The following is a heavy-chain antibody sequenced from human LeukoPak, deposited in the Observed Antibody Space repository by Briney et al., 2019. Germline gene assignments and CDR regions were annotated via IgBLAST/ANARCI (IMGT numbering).Heavy chain of an antibody. CDR2: ISPTGSTT. J-gene: IGHJ4*02. CDR3: ARGPNSNWSGLDF. V-gene: IGHV3-74*01. D-gene: IGHD6-6*01. Sequence: GGTLRLSCTASGFSFSGHWMHWARHLPGKGLVWVSRISPTGSTTSYADSVKGRFTVSRDNAKNTLYLQVNNLRAEDTAVYYCARGPNSNWSGLDFWGQGTLLTVSS. CDR1: GFSFSGHW.